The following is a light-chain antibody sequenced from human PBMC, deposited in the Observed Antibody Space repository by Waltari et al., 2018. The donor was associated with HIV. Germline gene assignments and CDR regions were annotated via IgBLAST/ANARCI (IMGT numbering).Light chain of an antibody. V-gene: IGKV3-20*01. CDR3: QQYGGSLIT. CDR2: AAS. CDR1: QSVSSSY. J-gene: IGKJ5*01. Sequence: VLTQSPVTVSLSPGEEPTLSCRSSQSVSSSYLAWYQQRPGQPPRLLSYAASNRATGISHRFGGSGSGTDFTLTISRLEPEDFAVYYCQQYGGSLITVGKGTRLDMK.